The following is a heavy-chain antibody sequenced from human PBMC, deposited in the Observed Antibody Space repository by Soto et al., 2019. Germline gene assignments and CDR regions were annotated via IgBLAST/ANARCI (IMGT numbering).Heavy chain of an antibody. V-gene: IGHV3-15*01. CDR1: GFTFSNAW. CDR3: TTDSTHALVVVAAPNFDS. CDR2: IKSKADGGTT. J-gene: IGHJ4*02. Sequence: GGSLRLSCAASGFTFSNAWMSWVRQAPGKGLEWVGRIKSKADGGTTDYAAPVKGRFTISRDDSKNTLYLQMNSLKTEDTAVYYCTTDSTHALVVVAAPNFDSWGQGTLVTVSS. D-gene: IGHD2-15*01.